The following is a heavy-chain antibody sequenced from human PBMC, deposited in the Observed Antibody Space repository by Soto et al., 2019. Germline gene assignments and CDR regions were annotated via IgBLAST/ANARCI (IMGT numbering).Heavy chain of an antibody. D-gene: IGHD3-10*01. V-gene: IGHV1-69*02. J-gene: IGHJ4*02. Sequence: QVPLVQSGAEVKKPGSSVKVSCKASGGSFSKYSISWIRQAPGQGLEWMGRIIPYLGVITYAQKFKGRVTISADEFTGTGHMELNSLGSEDTATYFCGIGSAPDVDYWGQGALITVS. CDR2: IIPYLGVI. CDR3: GIGSAPDVDY. CDR1: GGSFSKYS.